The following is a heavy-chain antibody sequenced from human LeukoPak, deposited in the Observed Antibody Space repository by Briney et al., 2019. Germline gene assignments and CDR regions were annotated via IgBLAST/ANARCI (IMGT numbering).Heavy chain of an antibody. CDR2: ISYDGSNK. D-gene: IGHD2-2*01. Sequence: GGSLRLSCAASGFSLSDFGMHWVRQAPGKGLEWVAVISYDGSNKYYADSVKGRFTISRDNSKNTLYLQMNSLRAEDTAVYYCAREGYCSSTSCEESDAFDIWGQGTMVTVSS. J-gene: IGHJ3*02. CDR3: AREGYCSSTSCEESDAFDI. CDR1: GFSLSDFG. V-gene: IGHV3-30*19.